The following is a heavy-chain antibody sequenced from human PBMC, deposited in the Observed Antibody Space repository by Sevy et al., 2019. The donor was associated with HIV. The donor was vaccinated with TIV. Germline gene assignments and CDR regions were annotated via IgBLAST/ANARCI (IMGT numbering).Heavy chain of an antibody. V-gene: IGHV3-66*01. D-gene: IGHD3-22*01. J-gene: IGHJ6*02. Sequence: GGSLRLSCAGSGLSVSDNYMNWVRQAPGKGLELVSVFYSDGRTYYADSVKGRFTISRDNSKNTLYLHMSNLSPEYTAVYYCARDRYYDASGYYYYYYGMDVWGQGTTVTVSS. CDR1: GLSVSDNY. CDR2: FYSDGRT. CDR3: ARDRYYDASGYYYYYYGMDV.